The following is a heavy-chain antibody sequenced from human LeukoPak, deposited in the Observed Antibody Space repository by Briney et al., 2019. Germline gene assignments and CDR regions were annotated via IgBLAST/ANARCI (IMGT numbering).Heavy chain of an antibody. D-gene: IGHD2-2*01. CDR1: GASITSTNW. CDR2: MHHSGRT. J-gene: IGHJ5*02. V-gene: IGHV4-4*02. Sequence: SGTLPLTCAIPGASITSTNWWAWVRQPPGKGLEWIGEMHHSGRTNYNPSLRSRVAMSLDKSNNQFYLRLSSVAAADTALYYCARAQEGCSRSSCYLGPWGQGTQVTVSS. CDR3: ARAQEGCSRSSCYLGP.